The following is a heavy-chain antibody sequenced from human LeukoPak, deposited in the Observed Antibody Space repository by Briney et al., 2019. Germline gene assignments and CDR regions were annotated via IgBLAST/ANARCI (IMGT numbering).Heavy chain of an antibody. J-gene: IGHJ4*02. CDR3: ARVEGSEVDY. CDR1: GGSISSSSYY. V-gene: IGHV4-39*07. D-gene: IGHD5-24*01. CDR2: IYYSGST. Sequence: SETLSLTCTVSGGSISSSSYYWGWIRQPPGKGLGWIGSIYYSGSTYYNPSLKSRVTISVDTSKNQFSLKLSSVTAADTAVYYCARVEGSEVDYWGQGTLVTVSS.